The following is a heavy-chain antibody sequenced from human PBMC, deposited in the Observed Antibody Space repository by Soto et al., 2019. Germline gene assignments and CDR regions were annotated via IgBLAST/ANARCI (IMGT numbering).Heavy chain of an antibody. CDR2: IDSDAST. J-gene: IGHJ6*02. CDR1: GFSVSANY. Sequence: GGSLRLSCVASGFSVSANYMTWMRQAPGKGLEWVSAIDSDASTYYADSVKGRFTISRDKSKGTLYLQISSLRAEDTAVYYCAKERIPAAIINYYYGMDVWGQGTTVTVFS. CDR3: AKERIPAAIINYYYGMDV. D-gene: IGHD2-2*01. V-gene: IGHV3-53*01.